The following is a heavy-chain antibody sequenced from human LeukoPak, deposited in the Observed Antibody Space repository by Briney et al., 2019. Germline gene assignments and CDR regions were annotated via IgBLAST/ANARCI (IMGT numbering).Heavy chain of an antibody. V-gene: IGHV1-8*01. CDR2: MNPNSGNT. D-gene: IGHD3-22*01. Sequence: ASVKVSRKASGYTFTNYDINWVRQATGQGLVWMGWMNPNSGNTGYAQKFQGRVTMTRNTSISTAYMELSSLTSEDTAVYYCARGAPDSSGYYRHFDYWAQGTLVTVSS. J-gene: IGHJ4*02. CDR1: GYTFTNYD. CDR3: ARGAPDSSGYYRHFDY.